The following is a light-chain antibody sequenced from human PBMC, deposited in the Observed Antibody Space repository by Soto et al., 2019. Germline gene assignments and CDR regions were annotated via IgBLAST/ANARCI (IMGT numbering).Light chain of an antibody. Sequence: DIQMTQSPSSLSSSVGDRVTITCRASQDISNYLAWYQQKPGKVPELLIYAASTLQSGVPSRLSGSGSATDFTLTISSLQPVDVATYYCQKFNSGPFTFGPGTTVDIK. CDR1: QDISNY. CDR3: QKFNSGPFT. J-gene: IGKJ3*01. CDR2: AAS. V-gene: IGKV1-27*01.